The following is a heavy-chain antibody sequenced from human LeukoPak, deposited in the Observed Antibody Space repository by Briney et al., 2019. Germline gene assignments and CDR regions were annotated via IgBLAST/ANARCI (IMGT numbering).Heavy chain of an antibody. Sequence: GGSLKISCKGSGYSFTTYWIGWVRQMPGKGLECLGVIYPGDSDTRYSPSFQGQVTISADKSISTAYLQWSSLKASDTAMYYCARLFPEYFDYWGQGTLVTVSS. CDR1: GYSFTTYW. J-gene: IGHJ4*02. CDR3: ARLFPEYFDY. CDR2: IYPGDSDT. V-gene: IGHV5-51*01.